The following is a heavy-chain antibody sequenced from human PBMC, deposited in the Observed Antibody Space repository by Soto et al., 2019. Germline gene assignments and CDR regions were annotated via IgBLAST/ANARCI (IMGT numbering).Heavy chain of an antibody. Sequence: ASVKVPCKVSGYTLTELSMHWVRQAPGKGLEWMGGFDPEYGETIYAQKFQGRVTMTEDTSTDTAYMELSSLRSEDTAVYYCATGYGSGPYYFDYWGQGTLVTVSS. V-gene: IGHV1-24*01. J-gene: IGHJ4*02. CDR2: FDPEYGET. CDR1: GYTLTELS. CDR3: ATGYGSGPYYFDY. D-gene: IGHD3-10*01.